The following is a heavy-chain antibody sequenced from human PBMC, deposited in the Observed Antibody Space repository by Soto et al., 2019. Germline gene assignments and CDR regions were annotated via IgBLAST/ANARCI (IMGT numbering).Heavy chain of an antibody. Sequence: QVQLVQSGAEVKKPGSSVKVSCKASGGTFSSYAISWVRQAPGQGLEWLGNIITIFGTANYAQKFQGRVTIIADEATSTAFMELSSLRSEDTAVYYCARTERNDDFWSGYPNYYYYGMAVWGPGTTVSVSS. J-gene: IGHJ6*02. V-gene: IGHV1-69*18. D-gene: IGHD3-3*01. CDR2: IITIFGTA. CDR1: GGTFSSYA. CDR3: ARTERNDDFWSGYPNYYYYGMAV.